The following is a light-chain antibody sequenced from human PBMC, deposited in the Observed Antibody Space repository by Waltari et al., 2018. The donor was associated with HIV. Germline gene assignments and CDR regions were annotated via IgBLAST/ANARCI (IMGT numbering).Light chain of an antibody. V-gene: IGLV2-23*02. J-gene: IGLJ2*01. CDR3: CSYAGSSTFVV. Sequence: QSALTQPASVSGSPGQSITISCPGTSSDFGSYYLVPWYQQHPGKAPKLMIYEVSKRPSGVSNRFSGSKSGNTASLTISGLQAEDEADYYCCSYAGSSTFVVFGGGTKLTVL. CDR2: EVS. CDR1: SSDFGSYYL.